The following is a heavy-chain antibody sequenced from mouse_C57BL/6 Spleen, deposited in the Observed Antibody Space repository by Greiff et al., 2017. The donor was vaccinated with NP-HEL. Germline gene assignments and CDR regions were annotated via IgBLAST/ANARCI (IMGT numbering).Heavy chain of an antibody. D-gene: IGHD2-4*01. CDR3: ARGEGLIYYDYDNYAMDY. Sequence: EVQLQQSGPELVKPGASVKIPCKASGYTFTDYNMDWVKQSHGKSLEWIGDINPNNGGTIYNQKFKGKATLTVDKSSSTAYMELRSLTSEDTAVYYCARGEGLIYYDYDNYAMDYWGQGTSVSVSS. J-gene: IGHJ4*01. V-gene: IGHV1-18*01. CDR1: GYTFTDYN. CDR2: INPNNGGT.